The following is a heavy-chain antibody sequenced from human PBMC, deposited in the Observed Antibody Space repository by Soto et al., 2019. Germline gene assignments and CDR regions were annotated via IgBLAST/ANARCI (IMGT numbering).Heavy chain of an antibody. CDR1: GFTFSDYY. D-gene: IGHD1-26*01. CDR3: ASGSPAASDAFDI. CDR2: ISSSGSTI. V-gene: IGHV3-11*01. Sequence: XESLQLSCAASGFTFSDYYMSWIRQAPGKGLEWVSYISSSGSTIYYADSVKGRFTISRDNAKNSLYLQMNSLRAEDTAVYYCASGSPAASDAFDIWGQGTMVTVSS. J-gene: IGHJ3*02.